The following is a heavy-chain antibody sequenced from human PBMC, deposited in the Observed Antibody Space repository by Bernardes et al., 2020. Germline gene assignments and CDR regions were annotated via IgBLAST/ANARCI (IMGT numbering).Heavy chain of an antibody. CDR1: GDSISAYY. J-gene: IGHJ5*02. Sequence: SETLSLTCTVSGDSISAYYWSWIRQPPGKGLEWIGYISYSGSTKYNPSLKSRATISVDTSKNQFSLKLSSVTAADTAVYYCAKAKFGDLTWFDPWGQGALVTVSS. CDR2: ISYSGST. CDR3: AKAKFGDLTWFDP. V-gene: IGHV4-59*01. D-gene: IGHD3-10*01.